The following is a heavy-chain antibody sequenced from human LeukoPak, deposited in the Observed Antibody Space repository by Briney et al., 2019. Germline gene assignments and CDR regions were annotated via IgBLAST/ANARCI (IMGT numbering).Heavy chain of an antibody. J-gene: IGHJ4*02. D-gene: IGHD3-10*01. Sequence: GGSLRLSCAASGLTVSTDYMSWVRQAPGKGLEWVSVIFPSHSTYYADSVKGRFTISRDNSKNAVYLQMNSLRPEDTAVYYCATKAGSGGGYFDYWGQGTLVTVSS. CDR2: IFPSHST. CDR1: GLTVSTDY. V-gene: IGHV3-53*05. CDR3: ATKAGSGGGYFDY.